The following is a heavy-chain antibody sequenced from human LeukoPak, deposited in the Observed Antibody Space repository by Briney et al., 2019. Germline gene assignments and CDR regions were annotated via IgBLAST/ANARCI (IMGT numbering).Heavy chain of an antibody. Sequence: SVKVSCKASGGTFISYAISWVRQAPGQGLEWMGGIIPIFGTANYAQKFQGRVTITADESTSTAYMELSSLRSEDTAVYYCARDTNYDFWSGYYTLYYYYMDVWGKGTTVTVSS. CDR2: IIPIFGTA. J-gene: IGHJ6*03. CDR1: GGTFISYA. D-gene: IGHD3-3*01. V-gene: IGHV1-69*13. CDR3: ARDTNYDFWSGYYTLYYYYMDV.